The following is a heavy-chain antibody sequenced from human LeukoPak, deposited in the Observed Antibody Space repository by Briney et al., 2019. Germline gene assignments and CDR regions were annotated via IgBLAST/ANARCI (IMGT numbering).Heavy chain of an antibody. CDR3: AKPQYYYGSGSYYKLAFPLYGMDV. Sequence: GGSLRLSCAASGFTFSSYAMSWVRQAPGKGLEWVSAISGSGGSTYYADSVKGRFTISRDNSKNTLYLQMNSLRAEDTAVNYCAKPQYYYGSGSYYKLAFPLYGMDVWGQGTTVTVSS. CDR1: GFTFSSYA. J-gene: IGHJ6*02. V-gene: IGHV3-23*01. D-gene: IGHD3-10*01. CDR2: ISGSGGST.